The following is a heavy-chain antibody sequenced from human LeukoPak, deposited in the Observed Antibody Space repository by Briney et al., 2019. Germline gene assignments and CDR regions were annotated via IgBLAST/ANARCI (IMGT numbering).Heavy chain of an antibody. CDR3: ASRLAVAGTIPDY. V-gene: IGHV1-69*04. CDR2: IIPILGIA. Sequence: SVKVSCKASGGTFSSYAISWVRQAPGQGLEWMGRIIPILGIANCAQKFQGRVTITADKSTSTAYMELSSLRSEDTAVYYCASRLAVAGTIPDYWGQGTLVTVSS. J-gene: IGHJ4*02. CDR1: GGTFSSYA. D-gene: IGHD6-19*01.